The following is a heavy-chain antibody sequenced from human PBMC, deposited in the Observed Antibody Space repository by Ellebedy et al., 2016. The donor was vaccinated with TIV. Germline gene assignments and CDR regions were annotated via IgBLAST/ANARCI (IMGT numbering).Heavy chain of an antibody. CDR2: INPNSGGT. Sequence: AASVKVSCKASGYTFTGYHMHWVRQAPGQGLEWMGWINPNSGGTIYAQKFQGRVTMTRDTSISTAYMELSRLRSDDTAVYYCVREGELRLLPFDYWGQGTLVTVSS. J-gene: IGHJ4*02. CDR3: VREGELRLLPFDY. D-gene: IGHD1-26*01. V-gene: IGHV1-2*02. CDR1: GYTFTGYH.